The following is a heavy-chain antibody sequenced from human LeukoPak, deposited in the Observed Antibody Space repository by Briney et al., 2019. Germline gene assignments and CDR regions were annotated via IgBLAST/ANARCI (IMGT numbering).Heavy chain of an antibody. CDR2: ISSSSEFI. Sequence: GGSLRLSCAASGFTFSNAWMSWVRQAPGKGLEWVSSISSSSEFIYYADSVKGRFTISRDNARNSLYLQMNSLRAEDTAVYYCARWLGAIAWPYYFDYWGQGTLVTVSS. D-gene: IGHD3-16*02. CDR3: ARWLGAIAWPYYFDY. V-gene: IGHV3-21*01. CDR1: GFTFSNAW. J-gene: IGHJ4*02.